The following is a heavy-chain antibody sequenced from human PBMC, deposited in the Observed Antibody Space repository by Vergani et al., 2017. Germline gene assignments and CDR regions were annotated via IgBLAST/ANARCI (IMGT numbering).Heavy chain of an antibody. J-gene: IGHJ6*03. CDR2: IYYSGST. CDR1: GGSISSYY. V-gene: IGHV4-59*01. Sequence: QLQLQESGPGLVKPSETLSLTCTVSGGSISSYYWSWIRQPPGKGLEWIGYIYYSGSTNYNPSLKSRVTISVDTSKNQFSLKLSSVTAADTAVYYCARLPYEDYYDSSGYYPTYYMDVWGKGTTVTVSS. CDR3: ARLPYEDYYDSSGYYPTYYMDV. D-gene: IGHD3-22*01.